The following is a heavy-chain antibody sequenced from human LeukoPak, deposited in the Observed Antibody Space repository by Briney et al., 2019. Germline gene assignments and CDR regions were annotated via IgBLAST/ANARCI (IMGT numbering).Heavy chain of an antibody. CDR1: GYTFTSYD. CDR3: AKTITMIRGVIRGWFDP. D-gene: IGHD3-10*01. Sequence: GASVKVSCKASGYTFTSYDINWVRQASGQGLEWMGWMNPNSGNTGYAQKFQGRVTMTRNTSISTAYMELSSLRSEDTAVYYCAKTITMIRGVIRGWFDPWGQGTLVTVSS. CDR2: MNPNSGNT. V-gene: IGHV1-8*01. J-gene: IGHJ5*02.